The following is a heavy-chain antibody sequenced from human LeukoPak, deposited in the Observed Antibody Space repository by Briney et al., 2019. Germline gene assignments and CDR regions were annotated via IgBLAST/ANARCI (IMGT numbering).Heavy chain of an antibody. CDR3: ARDYGTITEGPMDV. D-gene: IGHD3-10*01. V-gene: IGHV3-21*06. J-gene: IGHJ6*03. CDR2: ISGSSSYI. Sequence: GGSLRLSCSASGFTFSYYSMNWIRQAPGKGLEWVSSISGSSSYIDFADSVKGRFTISRDNAKNSLYLEMNSLRAEDTAVYYCARDYGTITEGPMDVWGKGTTVTVSS. CDR1: GFTFSYYS.